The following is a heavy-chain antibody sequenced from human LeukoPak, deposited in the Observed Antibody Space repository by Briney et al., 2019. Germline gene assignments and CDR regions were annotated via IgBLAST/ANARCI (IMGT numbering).Heavy chain of an antibody. CDR3: AKDPGREVLPDY. J-gene: IGHJ4*02. CDR2: IRYDGSKK. CDR1: GFTFSTYV. Sequence: PGGSLRLSCAASGFTFSTYVMHWVRQAPGKGLEWVAFIRYDGSKKTYADSVKGRFTISRDNSKNTLYLQMNILRAEDTAVYYCAKDPGREVLPDYWGQGTLVTVSS. D-gene: IGHD3-10*01. V-gene: IGHV3-30*02.